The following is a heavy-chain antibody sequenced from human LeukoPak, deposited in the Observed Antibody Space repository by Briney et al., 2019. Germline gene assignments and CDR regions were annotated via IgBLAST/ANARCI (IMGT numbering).Heavy chain of an antibody. D-gene: IGHD3-10*01. CDR3: ARQVGSYYSYMDV. Sequence: TLXXTCAVYGGSFSGYYWSWIRQPPGKGLEWIGEINHSGSTNYNPSLKSRVTISVDTSKNQFSLKLSSVTAADTAVYYCARQVGSYYSYMDVWGKGTTVTISS. CDR1: GGSFSGYY. V-gene: IGHV4-34*01. CDR2: INHSGST. J-gene: IGHJ6*03.